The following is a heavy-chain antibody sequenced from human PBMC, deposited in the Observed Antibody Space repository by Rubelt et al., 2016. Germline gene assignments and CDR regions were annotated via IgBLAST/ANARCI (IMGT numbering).Heavy chain of an antibody. V-gene: IGHV4-39*01. D-gene: IGHD3-16*01. J-gene: IGHJ3*02. CDR1: GGSISSSSYY. CDR3: ARHLLRRGRRDAFDI. CDR2: IYYSGST. Sequence: QLQLQESGPGLVKPSETLSLTCTVSGGSISSSSYYWGWIRQPPGKGLEWIGYIYYSGSTYYNRSLKGGVTKSVDRSKNQLSLRLGSVTAADTAVYYCARHLLRRGRRDAFDIWGQGTMVTVSS.